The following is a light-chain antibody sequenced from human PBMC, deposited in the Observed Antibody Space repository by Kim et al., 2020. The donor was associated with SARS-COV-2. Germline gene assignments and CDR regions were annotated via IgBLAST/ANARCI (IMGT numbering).Light chain of an antibody. CDR3: VSSTVTTAPL. CDR1: SSDVGAYNL. V-gene: IGLV2-14*03. Sequence: QSALTQPASVSGSPGQSITISCTGTSSDVGAYNLVSWLQHHPGKAPRLIIYDVTKRPSGVSDRFSGSKSGNTASLTISGLQAEDEADYYCVSSTVTTAPLFGGGTQLTVL. J-gene: IGLJ2*01. CDR2: DVT.